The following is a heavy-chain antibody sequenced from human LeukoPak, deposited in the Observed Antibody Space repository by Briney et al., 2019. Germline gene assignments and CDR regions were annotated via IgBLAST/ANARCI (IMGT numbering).Heavy chain of an antibody. CDR2: ISAYNGNT. J-gene: IGHJ4*02. CDR1: GYTFTSYG. CDR3: ASTSGTPGITATGFDY. V-gene: IGHV1-18*01. D-gene: IGHD6-13*01. Sequence: GASVKVSCKASGYTFTSYGISWVRQAPGQGLEWVGWISAYNGNTNYAQKLQGRVTMTTDTSTSTAYMELRSLRSDDTAVYYCASTSGTPGITATGFDYWGQGTLVTVSS.